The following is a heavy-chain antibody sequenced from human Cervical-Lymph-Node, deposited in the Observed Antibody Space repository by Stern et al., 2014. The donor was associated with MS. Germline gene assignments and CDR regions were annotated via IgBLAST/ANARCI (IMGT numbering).Heavy chain of an antibody. D-gene: IGHD3-10*01. CDR2: IRRRGDHI. J-gene: IGHJ4*02. Sequence: VQLVESGGGLVKPGGSLRLSCAASGFTFSAYYMSWIRQAPGKGLEWISYIRRRGDHIEYADSVKGRFTISRDNAKNSLYLQMNSLIAEDTAVYYCTRADGSKDDYWGQGTLVTVSS. CDR3: TRADGSKDDY. CDR1: GFTFSAYY. V-gene: IGHV3-11*01.